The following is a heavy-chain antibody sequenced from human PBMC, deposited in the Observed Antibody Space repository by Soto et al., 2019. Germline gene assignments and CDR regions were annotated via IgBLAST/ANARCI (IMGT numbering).Heavy chain of an antibody. Sequence: QVQLQESGPGLVKPSQTLSLTCTVSGDSMGSGGHYYNWIRLLPGKGLGWIGYIYYSGATHYNPSLRGRVSISIDTSNNQFSLRLISVTAADTALYFCARDKDLEPTVWGYWGQGTQVTVSS. D-gene: IGHD7-27*01. CDR1: GDSMGSGGHY. CDR3: ARDKDLEPTVWGY. CDR2: IYYSGAT. J-gene: IGHJ4*02. V-gene: IGHV4-31*03.